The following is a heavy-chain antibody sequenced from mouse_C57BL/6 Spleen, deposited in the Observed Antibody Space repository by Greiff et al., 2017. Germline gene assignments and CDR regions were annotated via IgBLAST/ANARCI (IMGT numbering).Heavy chain of an antibody. D-gene: IGHD1-1*01. CDR2: ISYDGSN. CDR3: AREENYYGSSLDY. Sequence: EVKVEESGPGLVKPSQSLSLTCSVTGYSITSGYYWNWIRQFPGNKLEWMGYISYDGSNNYNPSLKNRISITRVTSKNQFFLKLNSVTTEDTATYYCAREENYYGSSLDYWGQGTTLTVSS. CDR1: GYSITSGYY. J-gene: IGHJ2*01. V-gene: IGHV3-6*01.